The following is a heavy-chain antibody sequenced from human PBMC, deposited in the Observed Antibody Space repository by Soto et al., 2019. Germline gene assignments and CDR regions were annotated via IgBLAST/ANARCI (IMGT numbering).Heavy chain of an antibody. CDR2: IYYSGST. J-gene: IGHJ4*02. D-gene: IGHD3-3*01. Sequence: QVQLQESGPGLVKPSQTLSLTCPVSGGSISSGDYYWSWIRQPPGTGLEWIGYIYYSGSTYYNPSLKSRVTISVDTSKNQFSLKLSSVTAADTAVYYCARERGDYDFCSGYQDYWGQGTLVTVSS. CDR1: GGSISSGDYY. CDR3: ARERGDYDFCSGYQDY. V-gene: IGHV4-30-4*01.